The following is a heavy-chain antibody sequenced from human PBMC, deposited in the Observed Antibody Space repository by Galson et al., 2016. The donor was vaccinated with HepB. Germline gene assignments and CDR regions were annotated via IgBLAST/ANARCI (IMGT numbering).Heavy chain of an antibody. Sequence: QSGAEVKKPGESLKISCKGSGDSFTSYWIGWMRQMPGKGLEWMGIIYPADSDVTYSPSFQGQVTISADKSTGTAYLQWSSLTASDTAMYYCTSALGVGFSFDYWGQGTLVTVSS. CDR2: IYPADSDV. CDR1: GDSFTSYW. J-gene: IGHJ4*02. D-gene: IGHD3-16*01. CDR3: TSALGVGFSFDY. V-gene: IGHV5-51*01.